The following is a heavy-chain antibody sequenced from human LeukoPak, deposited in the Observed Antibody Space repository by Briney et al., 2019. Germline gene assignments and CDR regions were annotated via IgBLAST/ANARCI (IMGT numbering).Heavy chain of an antibody. D-gene: IGHD3-3*01. CDR1: GGSISSGGYY. CDR2: IYYSGST. Sequence: SQTLSLTCTVSGGSISSGGYYWSWIRQHPGKGLEWIGYIYYSGSTYYNPSLKSRVTISVDTSKNQFSLKLSSVTAADTAVYYCARHSTTYYDFWSGSDFDYWGQGTLVTVSS. V-gene: IGHV4-31*03. J-gene: IGHJ4*02. CDR3: ARHSTTYYDFWSGSDFDY.